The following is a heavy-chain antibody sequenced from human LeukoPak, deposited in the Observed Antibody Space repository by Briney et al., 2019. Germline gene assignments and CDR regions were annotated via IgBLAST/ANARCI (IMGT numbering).Heavy chain of an antibody. Sequence: ASETVSCTGSGYTFTSYDINWVRQATGPGLEWMGWMNPNSGKTGYSQKFQGRGTMIRNTSISTAYMELSSLRSGDTAVYYCARSPRRNYDFWSGYIVSGWFDPWGQGTLVTVSS. CDR2: MNPNSGKT. J-gene: IGHJ5*02. V-gene: IGHV1-8*01. CDR3: ARSPRRNYDFWSGYIVSGWFDP. CDR1: GYTFTSYD. D-gene: IGHD3-3*01.